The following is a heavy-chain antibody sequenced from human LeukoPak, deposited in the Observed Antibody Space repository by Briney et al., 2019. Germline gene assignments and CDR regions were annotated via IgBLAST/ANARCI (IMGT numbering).Heavy chain of an antibody. D-gene: IGHD3-3*01. CDR3: ARGDYYDFWSGYQNAFDY. Sequence: GGSLRLSCAASGFTFSSYGMHWVRQAPGKGLEWAAVIWYDGSNKYYADSVKGRFTISRDNSKNTLYLQMNSLRAEDTAVYYCARGDYYDFWSGYQNAFDYWGQGTLVTVSS. J-gene: IGHJ4*02. CDR2: IWYDGSNK. CDR1: GFTFSSYG. V-gene: IGHV3-33*01.